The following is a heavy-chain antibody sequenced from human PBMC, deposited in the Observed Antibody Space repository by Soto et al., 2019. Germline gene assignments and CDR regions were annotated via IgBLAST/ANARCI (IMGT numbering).Heavy chain of an antibody. Sequence: DVQLVETGGGLIQPGGSLRLSCAASGFIVSSSYMSWVRQAPGKGLEWVSVIYSDGRTYYADSVKGRFTISRDNSKNTLYLQMNSLSAEATAVYYCARCSGWYGQCYFDCCGQGTLVTVSS. V-gene: IGHV3-53*02. D-gene: IGHD6-13*01. CDR1: GFIVSSSY. CDR2: IYSDGRT. CDR3: ARCSGWYGQCYFDC. J-gene: IGHJ4*02.